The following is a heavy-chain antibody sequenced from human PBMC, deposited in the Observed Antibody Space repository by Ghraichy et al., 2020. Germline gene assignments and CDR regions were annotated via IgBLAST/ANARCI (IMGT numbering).Heavy chain of an antibody. D-gene: IGHD6-13*01. CDR2: ISWNSGSI. CDR3: AKDTGRSSSWYISYFNYYYYYGMDV. CDR1: GFTFDDYA. J-gene: IGHJ6*02. V-gene: IGHV3-9*01. Sequence: GGSLRLSCAASGFTFDDYAMHWVRQAPGKGLEWVSGISWNSGSIGYADSVKGRFTISRDNAKNSLYLQMNSLRAEDTALYYCAKDTGRSSSWYISYFNYYYYYGMDVWGQGTTVTVSS.